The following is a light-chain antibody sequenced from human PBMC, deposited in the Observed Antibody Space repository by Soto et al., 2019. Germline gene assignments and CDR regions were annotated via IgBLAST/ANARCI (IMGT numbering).Light chain of an antibody. V-gene: IGKV1-9*01. CDR2: AAS. CDR1: QGISSN. J-gene: IGKJ1*01. Sequence: DIQLTQSPSFLSASVGDRVTITCRASQGISSNLAWYQQKPGKAPKLLIYAASTLQSGVPSRFSGSGSGTEITLTISSLQPEDFATYYCQQYNSYSTFGQGTKVDIK. CDR3: QQYNSYST.